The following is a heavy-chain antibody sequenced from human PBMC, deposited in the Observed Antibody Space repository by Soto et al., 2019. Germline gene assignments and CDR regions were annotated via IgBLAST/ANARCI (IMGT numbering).Heavy chain of an antibody. CDR2: IYYSGST. CDR3: ARADSGYDLGLGY. Sequence: ASETLSLTCTVSGGSISSYYWSWIRQPPGKGLEWIGYIYYSGSTNYNPSLKSRVTISVDTSKNQFSLKLSSVTAADTAVYYCARADSGYDLGLGYWGQGTLVTVSS. V-gene: IGHV4-59*01. J-gene: IGHJ4*02. CDR1: GGSISSYY. D-gene: IGHD5-12*01.